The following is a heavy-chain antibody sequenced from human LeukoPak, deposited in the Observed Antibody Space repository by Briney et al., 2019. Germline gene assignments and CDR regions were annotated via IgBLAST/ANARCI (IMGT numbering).Heavy chain of an antibody. D-gene: IGHD3-16*02. V-gene: IGHV4-59*08. CDR2: IYYSGST. CDR3: ARGNYDYVWGSYRPRDWFDP. Sequence: SETLSLTCTVSGGSISTYYWSWIRQPPGKGLEWIGYIYYSGSTNYNPSLKSRVTMAVDTSKNQFSLRLSSVTAADTAVYYCARGNYDYVWGSYRPRDWFDPWGQGTLVTVSS. CDR1: GGSISTYY. J-gene: IGHJ5*02.